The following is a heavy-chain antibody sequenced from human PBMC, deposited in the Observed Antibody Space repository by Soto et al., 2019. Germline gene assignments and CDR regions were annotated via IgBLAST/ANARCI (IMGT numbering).Heavy chain of an antibody. CDR3: AREAWATLTNVYSYGTEV. CDR1: GDSVSSISAA. J-gene: IGHJ6*02. V-gene: IGHV6-1*01. CDR2: TYYRSEWYN. Sequence: SQTLSLTCVISGDSVSSISAAWTWIRHSPSRGLEWLGRTYYRSEWYNDYAESVKSRINIKPDTSRNQFSLQLTSVTPEDTAVYYCAREAWATLTNVYSYGTEVWGQGTAVTVSS. D-gene: IGHD7-27*01.